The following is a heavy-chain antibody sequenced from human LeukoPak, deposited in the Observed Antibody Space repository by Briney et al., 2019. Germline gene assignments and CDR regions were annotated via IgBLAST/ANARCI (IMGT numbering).Heavy chain of an antibody. V-gene: IGHV4-4*07. CDR1: GGSISSYY. J-gene: IGHJ4*02. Sequence: SETLSLTCTVSGGSISSYYWSWIRQPPGKGLQWIGRISSRGDTNYNPSLKSRVIMSVDTSKNQFSLKLHSLTAADTAVYYCAREYGDFDYWGRGTLVTVSS. CDR3: AREYGDFDY. D-gene: IGHD4-17*01. CDR2: ISSRGDT.